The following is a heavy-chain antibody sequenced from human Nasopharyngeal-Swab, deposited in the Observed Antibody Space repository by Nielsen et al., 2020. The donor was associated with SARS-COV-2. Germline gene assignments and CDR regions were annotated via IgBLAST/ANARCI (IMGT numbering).Heavy chain of an antibody. J-gene: IGHJ5*02. CDR1: GSSFNNAW. Sequence: GESLKISCAASGSSFNNAWMNWVRQAPGRGLEWVGRIKSRADGGTTDYAAPVQGRFTISRDDSKNTVYLQMDSLTTEDSGMYHCADGGLNWVDPWGQGTLVTVSS. D-gene: IGHD3-10*01. CDR3: ADGGLNWVDP. V-gene: IGHV3-15*07. CDR2: IKSRADGGTT.